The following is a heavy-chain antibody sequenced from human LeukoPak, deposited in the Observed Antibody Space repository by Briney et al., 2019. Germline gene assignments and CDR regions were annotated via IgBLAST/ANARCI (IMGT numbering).Heavy chain of an antibody. J-gene: IGHJ4*02. V-gene: IGHV3-73*01. CDR3: TGEATSPDY. D-gene: IGHD5-12*01. Sequence: PGGSLRLSCAASGFTFSGSAMHWVRQASGKGLEWVGRIRSKANSYATVYAASVNGRFTISRDDSKNTAYLQMNSLKTKDTAVYYCTGEATSPDYWGQGTLVTVSS. CDR1: GFTFSGSA. CDR2: IRSKANSYAT.